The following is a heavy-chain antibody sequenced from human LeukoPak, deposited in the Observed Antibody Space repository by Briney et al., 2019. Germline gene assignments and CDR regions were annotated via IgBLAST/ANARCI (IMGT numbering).Heavy chain of an antibody. CDR2: INSDGSTT. CDR1: GFTFSSYW. Sequence: GGSLRLSCAASGFTFSSYWMHWVRQAPGKGLVWVSRINSDGSTTSYADSVKGRFTISRDNAKNTLYLQMNSLRAEDTAAYYCARGVREIIFAEYFQHWGQGTLVTVSS. J-gene: IGHJ1*01. D-gene: IGHD3-10*01. CDR3: ARGVREIIFAEYFQH. V-gene: IGHV3-74*01.